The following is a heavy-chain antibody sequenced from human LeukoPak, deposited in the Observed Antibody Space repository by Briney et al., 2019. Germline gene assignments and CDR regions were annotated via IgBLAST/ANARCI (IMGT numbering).Heavy chain of an antibody. D-gene: IGHD5-18*01. CDR3: ARDTGYSYGPPAYYFDY. CDR1: GYTFTGYY. CDR2: INPKSGAT. V-gene: IGHV1-2*02. Sequence: ASVKVSCTASGYTFTGYYVHWVRQAPEEGLEWMGWINPKSGATNYAQKFQGRVTMTRDTSIGTAYLELSRLRPDDTAVYYCARDTGYSYGPPAYYFDYWGQGPLVTVSS. J-gene: IGHJ4*02.